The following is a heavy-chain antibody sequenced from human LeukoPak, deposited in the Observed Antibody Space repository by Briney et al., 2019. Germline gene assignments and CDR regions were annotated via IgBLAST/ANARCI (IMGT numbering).Heavy chain of an antibody. D-gene: IGHD3-22*01. CDR2: IYPGDSDT. CDR1: GYSFTSYW. V-gene: IGHV5-51*01. CDR3: ARGSLGSSGYPYYFDY. J-gene: IGHJ4*02. Sequence: GESLKFSCKGSGYSFTSYWIGWVRQMPGKGLEWMGIIYPGDSDTRYSPSFQGQVTISDDKSISTAYLQWSSLKASDTAMYYCARGSLGSSGYPYYFDYWGQGTLVTVSS.